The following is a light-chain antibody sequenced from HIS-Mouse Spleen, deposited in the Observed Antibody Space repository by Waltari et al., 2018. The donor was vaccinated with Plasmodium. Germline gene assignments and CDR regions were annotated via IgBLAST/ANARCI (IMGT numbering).Light chain of an antibody. V-gene: IGLV3-10*01. J-gene: IGLJ3*02. Sequence: SYELTQPPSVPVSPGQKAGITRPGDAWPKKYAYWYQQKSGQAPVLVIYEDSKRPSGIPERFSGSSSGTMATLTISGAQVEDEADYYCYSTDSSGNHRVFGGGTKLTVL. CDR3: YSTDSSGNHRV. CDR1: AWPKKY. CDR2: EDS.